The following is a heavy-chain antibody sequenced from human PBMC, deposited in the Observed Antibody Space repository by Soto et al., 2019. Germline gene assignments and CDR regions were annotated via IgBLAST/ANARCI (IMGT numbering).Heavy chain of an antibody. CDR3: AREGTGTTDDGNYDYGMDV. J-gene: IGHJ6*02. CDR2: SSAYNGNT. CDR1: GYTFTSYG. Sequence: ASVKVSCKASGYTFTSYGISWVRQAPGQGLEWMGWSSAYNGNTNYAQKLQGRVTMTTVTSTSTAYMELRSLRSDDTAVYYCAREGTGTTDDGNYDYGMDVWGQGTTVTFSS. D-gene: IGHD1-7*01. V-gene: IGHV1-18*01.